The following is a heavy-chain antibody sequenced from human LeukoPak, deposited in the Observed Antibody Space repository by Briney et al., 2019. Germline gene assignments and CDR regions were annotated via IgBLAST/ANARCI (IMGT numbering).Heavy chain of an antibody. D-gene: IGHD6-19*01. Sequence: PSGTLSLTCAASGGSISSSNWWSWVRQPPGKGLEWIGEIYHSGSTNYNPSLKSRVTMSVDTSKNQFSLKLSSVTAADTAVYYCAREMGSSGWYRGDAFDIWGQGTMVTVSS. CDR1: GGSISSSNW. V-gene: IGHV4-4*02. CDR2: IYHSGST. J-gene: IGHJ3*02. CDR3: AREMGSSGWYRGDAFDI.